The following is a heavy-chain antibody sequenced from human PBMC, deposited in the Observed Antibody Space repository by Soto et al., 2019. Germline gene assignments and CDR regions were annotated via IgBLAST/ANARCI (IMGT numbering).Heavy chain of an antibody. CDR3: ARQLAVAGTNFDY. CDR1: GGSISSSSYY. D-gene: IGHD6-19*01. V-gene: IGHV4-39*01. Sequence: PSETLSLTCTVSGGSISSSSYYWGWIRQPPGKGLEWIGSIYYSGSTYYNPSLKSRVTISVDTSKNQFSLKLSSVTAADTAVYYCARQLAVAGTNFDYWGQGTLVTVSS. CDR2: IYYSGST. J-gene: IGHJ4*02.